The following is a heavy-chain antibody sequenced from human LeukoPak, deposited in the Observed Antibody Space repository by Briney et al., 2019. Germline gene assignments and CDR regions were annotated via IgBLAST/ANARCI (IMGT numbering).Heavy chain of an antibody. CDR1: GFTFGDYA. CDR3: TRDGPRDILTGYYDYYYYYGMDV. D-gene: IGHD3-9*01. Sequence: GGSLRLSCTASGFTFGDYAMSWVRQAPGKGLERVGFIRSKAYGGTTEYAASVKGRFTISRDDSKSIAYLQMNSLKTEDTAVYYCTRDGPRDILTGYYDYYYYYGMDVWGQGTTVTVSS. V-gene: IGHV3-49*04. CDR2: IRSKAYGGTT. J-gene: IGHJ6*02.